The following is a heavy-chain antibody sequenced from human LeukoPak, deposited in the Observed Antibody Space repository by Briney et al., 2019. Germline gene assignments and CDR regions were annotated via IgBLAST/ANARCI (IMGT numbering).Heavy chain of an antibody. V-gene: IGHV4-30-4*01. D-gene: IGHD5-18*01. CDR3: ARQLGIPYVDY. Sequence: SETLSLTCTVSGVSISSGDYYWSWIRQPPGKGLEWIGYIYYSGSTYYNPSLKSRVTISVDRSKNQFSLKLSSVTAADTAVYYCARQLGIPYVDYWGQGTLVTVSS. J-gene: IGHJ4*02. CDR2: IYYSGST. CDR1: GVSISSGDYY.